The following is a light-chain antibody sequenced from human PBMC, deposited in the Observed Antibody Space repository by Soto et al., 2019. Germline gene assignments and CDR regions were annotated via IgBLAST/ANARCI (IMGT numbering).Light chain of an antibody. CDR2: DAS. J-gene: IGKJ4*01. Sequence: EIVLTQSPATLSLSPGERATLSCRASQSVSSYLAWYHQKPGQAPRLLIYDASNRATGIPARFSGSGSGTDFTLTISSLEPEDFAVYYCQQRSNWPLTFGGVTKVELK. V-gene: IGKV3-11*01. CDR1: QSVSSY. CDR3: QQRSNWPLT.